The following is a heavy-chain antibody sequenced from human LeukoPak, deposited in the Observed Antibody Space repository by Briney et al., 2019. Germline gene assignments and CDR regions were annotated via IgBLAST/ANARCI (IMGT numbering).Heavy chain of an antibody. CDR1: GYRLTDNW. D-gene: IGHD2-21*02. Sequence: PGESLKISCKISGYRLTDNWIGWVRQVPGKGLEWTGLIYPGDSDTRYSPSFQGQVTISADKSISTAYLQWSSLKASDTAMYYCARHRHCGGDCYRKGSGLDIWGQGTMVTVSS. J-gene: IGHJ3*02. CDR2: IYPGDSDT. V-gene: IGHV5-51*01. CDR3: ARHRHCGGDCYRKGSGLDI.